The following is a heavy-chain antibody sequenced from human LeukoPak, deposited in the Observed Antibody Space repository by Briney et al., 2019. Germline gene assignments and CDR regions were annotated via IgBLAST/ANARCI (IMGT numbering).Heavy chain of an antibody. CDR2: INPNSGGT. Sequence: ASVKVSCKASVYTFTGHYMHWVRQPPGQGLEWMGWINPNSGGTNYAQNFQGRVTMTSDTSISSAYMELSSLRSDDTAVYYCARAGGGYSSGWGAFDIWGQGTMVTVSS. V-gene: IGHV1-2*02. D-gene: IGHD5-18*01. J-gene: IGHJ3*02. CDR3: ARAGGGYSSGWGAFDI. CDR1: VYTFTGHY.